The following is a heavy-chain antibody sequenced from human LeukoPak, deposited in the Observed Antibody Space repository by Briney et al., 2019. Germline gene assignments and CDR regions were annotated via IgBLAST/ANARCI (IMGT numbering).Heavy chain of an antibody. D-gene: IGHD3-22*01. V-gene: IGHV3-33*01. J-gene: IGHJ3*02. CDR1: GFTFSSHG. CDR2: IWYDGSNK. Sequence: GGSLRLSCAASGFTFSSHGMHWVRQAPGKGLEWVAVIWYDGSNKYYADSVKGRFTISRDNSKNTLYLQMNSLRAEDTAVYYCARGTYYYDSSGYSDAFDIWGQGTMVTVSS. CDR3: ARGTYYYDSSGYSDAFDI.